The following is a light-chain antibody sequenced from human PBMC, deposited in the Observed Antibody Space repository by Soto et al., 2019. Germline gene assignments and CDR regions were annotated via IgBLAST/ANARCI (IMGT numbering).Light chain of an antibody. V-gene: IGKV3-20*01. CDR3: QQYGSSPRT. J-gene: IGKJ1*01. CDR1: QSVNSR. Sequence: IVVNQSPAAVSVSPGERATLSCRASQSVNSRLAWYQHKPGQAPRLLISGASSRATGIPDRFSGSGSGTDFTLTISRLEPEDFAVYYCQQYGSSPRTFGQGTKVDIK. CDR2: GAS.